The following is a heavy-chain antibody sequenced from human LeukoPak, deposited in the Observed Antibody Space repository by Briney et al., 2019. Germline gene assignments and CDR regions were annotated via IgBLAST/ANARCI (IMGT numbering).Heavy chain of an antibody. V-gene: IGHV1-69*05. CDR2: IIPIFGST. J-gene: IGHJ4*02. CDR1: GCTFTSYA. Sequence: SVKVSRKTSGCTFTSYAISWVRQSPGQGLERMGRIIPIFGSTNYAQKFQGRVTITTDESTSTAYMELSSLRSEDTAVYYCARDPTAGGSGNFLDYWGQGTLVTVSS. D-gene: IGHD3-10*01. CDR3: ARDPTAGGSGNFLDY.